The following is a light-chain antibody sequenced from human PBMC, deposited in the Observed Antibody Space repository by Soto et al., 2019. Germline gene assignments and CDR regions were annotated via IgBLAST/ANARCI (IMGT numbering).Light chain of an antibody. CDR1: NSDIGFYNY. V-gene: IGLV2-14*01. Sequence: QSVLTQPASVSGSPGQSITISCTGTNSDIGFYNYVSWYQQHPGEAPKLIIYEVAKRPSGVSSRFSGSKSGNTASLTISGLQAEDEADYHCSSYTSSSPFYVFGTGTKVTVL. CDR2: EVA. J-gene: IGLJ1*01. CDR3: SSYTSSSPFYV.